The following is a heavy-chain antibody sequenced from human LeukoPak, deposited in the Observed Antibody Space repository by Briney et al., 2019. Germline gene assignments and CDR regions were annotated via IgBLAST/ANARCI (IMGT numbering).Heavy chain of an antibody. CDR3: ARLPYDFWEGYYFDY. CDR2: VYYSGST. Sequence: PSETLSLTCTVSGGSISKYYWSWIRQPPGKGLELIGDVYYSGSTNYNPSLKSRVTISVDTSKNHFSLKLNSVTAADTAVYYCARLPYDFWEGYYFDYWGQGTLVTVSS. J-gene: IGHJ4*02. V-gene: IGHV4-59*08. D-gene: IGHD3-3*01. CDR1: GGSISKYY.